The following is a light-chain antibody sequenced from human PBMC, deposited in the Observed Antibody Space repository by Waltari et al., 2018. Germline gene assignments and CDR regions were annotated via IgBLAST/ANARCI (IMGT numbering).Light chain of an antibody. Sequence: QSALTQPASVSGSPGQSITISCPGTSRDVGGYNYFPWYQQHPGKAPKLMIYEVSNRPSGVSDRFSGSKSDNTASLTISGLQAEDEADYYCNSYSSSHIRVFGGGTKLTVL. CDR2: EVS. CDR3: NSYSSSHIRV. CDR1: SRDVGGYNY. V-gene: IGLV2-14*01. J-gene: IGLJ3*02.